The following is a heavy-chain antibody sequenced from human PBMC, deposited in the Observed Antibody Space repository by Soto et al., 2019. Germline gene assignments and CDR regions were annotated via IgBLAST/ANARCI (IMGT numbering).Heavy chain of an antibody. V-gene: IGHV3-23*01. CDR3: AKSGSGGPNYGMDV. J-gene: IGHJ6*02. CDR1: GFTFSSYA. D-gene: IGHD2-15*01. CDR2: ISGSGGST. Sequence: GGSLRLSCAASGFTFSSYAMSWVRQAPGKGLEWVSAISGSGGSTYYADSVKGRFTISRDNSKNTLYLQMNSLRAEDTAVYYCAKSGSGGPNYGMDVWGQGTTVTVSS.